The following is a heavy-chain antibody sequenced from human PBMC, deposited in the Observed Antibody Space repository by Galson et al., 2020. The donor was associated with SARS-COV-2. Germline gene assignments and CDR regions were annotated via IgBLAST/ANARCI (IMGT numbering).Heavy chain of an antibody. CDR1: GFTFSSYA. Sequence: GGSLRLSCAASGFTFSSYAMHWVRQAPGKGLEWVAVISYDGSNKYYADSVKGRFTISRDNSKNTLYLQMNSLRAEDTAVYYCARGRYGGYVGPFDPWGQGTLVTVSS. J-gene: IGHJ5*02. CDR2: ISYDGSNK. D-gene: IGHD5-12*01. CDR3: ARGRYGGYVGPFDP. V-gene: IGHV3-30*04.